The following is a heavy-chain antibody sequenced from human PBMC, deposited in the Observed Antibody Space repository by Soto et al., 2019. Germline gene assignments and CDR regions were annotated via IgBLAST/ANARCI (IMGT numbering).Heavy chain of an antibody. CDR3: ARLLYSSSPFDP. J-gene: IGHJ5*02. Sequence: SVKVSCKASGGTFSSYAISWVRQAPGQGLEWMGGIIPIFGTANYAQKFQGRVTITADESTSTAYMELSSLRSEDTAVYYCARLLYSSSPFDPWGQGTLVTAPQ. V-gene: IGHV1-69*13. D-gene: IGHD6-6*01. CDR2: IIPIFGTA. CDR1: GGTFSSYA.